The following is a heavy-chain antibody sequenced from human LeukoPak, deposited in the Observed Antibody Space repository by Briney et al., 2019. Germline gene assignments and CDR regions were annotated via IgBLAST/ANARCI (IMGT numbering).Heavy chain of an antibody. D-gene: IGHD1-26*01. J-gene: IGHJ4*02. CDR2: ISSSSDYT. CDR1: GFTFSNYA. CDR3: AREYSGIFDY. Sequence: PGGSLRLSCSASGFTFSNYAMHWVRQAPGKGLEWVSYISSSSDYTNYADSVKGRFTISRDNAKNSLYLQMNSLRAEDTAVYYCAREYSGIFDYWGQGTLVTVSS. V-gene: IGHV3-11*05.